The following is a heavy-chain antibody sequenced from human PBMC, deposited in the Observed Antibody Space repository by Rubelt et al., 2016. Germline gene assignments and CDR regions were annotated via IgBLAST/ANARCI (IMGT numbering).Heavy chain of an antibody. V-gene: IGHV6-1*01. CDR3: ASGGWAVDY. D-gene: IGHD6-19*01. CDR2: TYYRSKWYS. J-gene: IGHJ4*02. Sequence: SPTRGLEWLGRTYYRSKWYSDYAVSVKSRITVNPDTSKNQFSLKLSSVTAADTAVYYCASGGWAVDYWGQGTLVTVSS.